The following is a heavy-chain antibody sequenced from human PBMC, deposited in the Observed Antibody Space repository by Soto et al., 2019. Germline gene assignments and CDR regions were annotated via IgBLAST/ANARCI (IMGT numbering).Heavy chain of an antibody. Sequence: SETLSLTCIVSGESISSSSYYWGWIRQPPGKGLEWIGSIYYSGRTYYNPSFKSRVTISIDTSKNQFSLKLSSVTATDPAVYYCARQRTTVVTQAYFDHWGQGALVTVS. D-gene: IGHD2-21*02. CDR3: ARQRTTVVTQAYFDH. CDR1: GESISSSSYY. V-gene: IGHV4-39*01. CDR2: IYYSGRT. J-gene: IGHJ4*02.